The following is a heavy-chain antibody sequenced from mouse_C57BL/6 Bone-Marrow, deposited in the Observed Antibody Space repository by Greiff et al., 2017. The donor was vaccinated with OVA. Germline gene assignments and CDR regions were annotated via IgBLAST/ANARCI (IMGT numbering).Heavy chain of an antibody. J-gene: IGHJ2*01. Sequence: EVHLVESGPGLVKPSQSLSLTCSVTGYSITSGYYWNWIRQFPGNKLEWMGYISYDGSNNYNPSLKNRISITRDTSKNQFFLKLNSVTTEDTATYYCARRIYYYGSSYGKDFDYWGQGTTLTVSS. CDR3: ARRIYYYGSSYGKDFDY. CDR1: GYSITSGYY. CDR2: ISYDGSN. V-gene: IGHV3-6*01. D-gene: IGHD1-1*01.